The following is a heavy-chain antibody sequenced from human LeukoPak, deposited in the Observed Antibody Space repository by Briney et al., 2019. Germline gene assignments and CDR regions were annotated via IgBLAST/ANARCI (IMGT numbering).Heavy chain of an antibody. J-gene: IGHJ4*02. CDR3: AKTTGSVVAAYFDY. CDR1: GFTFSSYA. D-gene: IGHD2-15*01. CDR2: ISGSGGST. V-gene: IGHV3-23*01. Sequence: PGGSLRLSCAASGFTFSSYAMSWVRQAPGKGLEGVSAISGSGGSTYCAGSVKGRFTISRDNSKNTLYLQMNRLRAEDTAVYYCAKTTGSVVAAYFDYWGQGTLVTVSS.